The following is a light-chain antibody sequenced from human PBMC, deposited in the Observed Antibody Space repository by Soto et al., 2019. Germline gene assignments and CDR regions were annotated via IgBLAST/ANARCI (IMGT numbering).Light chain of an antibody. J-gene: IGLJ1*01. V-gene: IGLV2-23*03. CDR1: SSDVGSYNL. CDR2: EGS. CDR3: CSYAGSSTFPFV. Sequence: QSALTQPASVSGSPGQSITISCTGTSSDVGSYNLVSWYQQHPGKAPKLMIYEGSKRPSGVSNRFSGSKSGNTASLTISGLQAEDEADYDCCSYAGSSTFPFVFGTGTKLTVL.